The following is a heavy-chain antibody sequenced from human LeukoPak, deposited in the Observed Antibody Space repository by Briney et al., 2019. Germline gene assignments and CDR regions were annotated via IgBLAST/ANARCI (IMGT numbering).Heavy chain of an antibody. CDR1: GYTFTSYG. V-gene: IGHV1-18*01. J-gene: IGHJ3*02. D-gene: IGHD3-16*01. CDR3: ARGMRPQLGGTDAFDI. CDR2: ISAYNGNT. Sequence: ASVKVSCKASGYTFTSYGISWVRQAPGQGLEWMGWISAYNGNTNYAQKLQGRVTMTTDTSTSTAYMELRSLRSDDTAVYYCARGMRPQLGGTDAFDIWGQGTMVTVSS.